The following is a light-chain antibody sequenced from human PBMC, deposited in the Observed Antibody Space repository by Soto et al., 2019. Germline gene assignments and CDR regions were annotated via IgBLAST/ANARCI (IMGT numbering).Light chain of an antibody. V-gene: IGKV1-13*02. J-gene: IGKJ3*01. CDR2: DAS. Sequence: AIQLTQSPSSLSASVGDRVTIACRASQGISSALAWYQQKPGQAPKLLFYDASSLESGVPSRFSGSGSGTDFTLTISSLQPEDFATYYCQQFNRYPRTFGPGTKVDIK. CDR1: QGISSA. CDR3: QQFNRYPRT.